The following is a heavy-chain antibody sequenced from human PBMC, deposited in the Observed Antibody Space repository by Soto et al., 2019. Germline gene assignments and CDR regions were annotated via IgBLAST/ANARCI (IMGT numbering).Heavy chain of an antibody. CDR2: IYYSGNT. V-gene: IGHV4-39*01. J-gene: IGHJ5*02. CDR3: ARHPVEVRGIIIWWFDP. Sequence: PSETLSLTCTVSGGSISSNNFYWGWIRQPPGKGLEWIGSIYYSGNTYYNPSLKSRVTISVDTSKNQFSLKLSSVTAADTAVYYCARHPVEVRGIIIWWFDPWGQGTLVTVSS. CDR1: GGSISSNNFY. D-gene: IGHD3-10*01.